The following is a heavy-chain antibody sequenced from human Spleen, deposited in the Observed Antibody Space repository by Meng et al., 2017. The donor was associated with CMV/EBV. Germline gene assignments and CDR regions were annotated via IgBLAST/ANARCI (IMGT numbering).Heavy chain of an antibody. CDR1: GGSLSDYY. CDR3: ARGGNEDVVVEPAFYFDS. CDR2: ISDSGSN. V-gene: IGHV4-34*01. J-gene: IGHJ4*02. D-gene: IGHD2-2*01. Sequence: GSLRLSCAVYGGSLSDYYWSWIRQPPGRGLEWIGKISDSGSNNYNPSLKTRFTMSVDTSKNQFSLKLKSVTAADTAVYYCARGGNEDVVVEPAFYFDSWGLGTLVTVSS.